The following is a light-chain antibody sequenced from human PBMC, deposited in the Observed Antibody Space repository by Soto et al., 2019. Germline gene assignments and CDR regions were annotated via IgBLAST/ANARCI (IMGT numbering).Light chain of an antibody. CDR2: YDD. J-gene: IGLJ2*01. V-gene: IGLV1-36*01. CDR1: NSNIGKNA. Sequence: QSVLTQPPSVSEAPGQRVTISCSGSNSNIGKNAVNWYQQLPGKAPKLLIYYDDILSSGVSDRFSGSKSGTSASLAVSGLQSEDEADYYCATWDDSLTGPVFGGGTKLTVL. CDR3: ATWDDSLTGPV.